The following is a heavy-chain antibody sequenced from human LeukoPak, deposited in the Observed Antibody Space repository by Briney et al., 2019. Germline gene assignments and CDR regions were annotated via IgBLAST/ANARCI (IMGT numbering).Heavy chain of an antibody. CDR3: ARENIVVVTAILADYGMDV. CDR2: MNPSGGST. V-gene: IGHV1-46*01. CDR1: GYTFTSYY. Sequence: ATVKVSCKASGYTFTSYYMHWVRQAPGQGRKWMGRMNPSGGSTSYAQKFQGRVTMTRDTSTSTVYMELSSLRSEDTAVYYCARENIVVVTAILADYGMDVWGQGTTVTVSS. J-gene: IGHJ6*02. D-gene: IGHD2-21*02.